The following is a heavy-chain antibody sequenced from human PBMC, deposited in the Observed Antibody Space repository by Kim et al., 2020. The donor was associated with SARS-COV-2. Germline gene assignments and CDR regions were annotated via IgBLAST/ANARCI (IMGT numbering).Heavy chain of an antibody. CDR3: AAHPWLTSFFHLDY. D-gene: IGHD3-10*01. CDR1: GYTLTELS. V-gene: IGHV1-24*01. J-gene: IGHJ4*02. CDR2: LDPGDGEI. Sequence: ASVKVSCKVSGYTLTELSMQWVRQTPGKGLEWMGGLDPGDGEIVYAEKFQGRVTMTEDTSAGTAYMELTRLESDDTAVYYCAAHPWLTSFFHLDYWGQGTPVTVSS.